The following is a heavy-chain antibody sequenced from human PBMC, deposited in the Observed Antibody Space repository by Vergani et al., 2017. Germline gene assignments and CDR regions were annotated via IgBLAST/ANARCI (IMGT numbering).Heavy chain of an antibody. Sequence: QVQLVQSGAEVKKPGASVKVSCKASGYTFTSYGISWVRQAPGQGLEWMGWISAYNGNTNYAQKLQGRVTMTTETSTSTAYMELRNLRSDDTAVYYCAGPPWGSGSYIYFDYWGQGTLVTVSS. CDR2: ISAYNGNT. J-gene: IGHJ4*02. D-gene: IGHD3-10*01. V-gene: IGHV1-18*01. CDR3: AGPPWGSGSYIYFDY. CDR1: GYTFTSYG.